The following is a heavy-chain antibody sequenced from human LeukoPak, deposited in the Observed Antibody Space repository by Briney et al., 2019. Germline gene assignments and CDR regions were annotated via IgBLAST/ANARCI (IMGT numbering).Heavy chain of an antibody. J-gene: IGHJ4*02. D-gene: IGHD3-9*01. Sequence: SETLSLTCTVSGGSISSGDYYWRWIRQPPGKGLEWIVYIYYSGNTYYNPSLKSRVTISVDTSKNQFSLKLSSVTAADTAVYYCARAYDILTGPGAYYFDYWGQGTLVTVSS. CDR2: IYYSGNT. CDR3: ARAYDILTGPGAYYFDY. V-gene: IGHV4-30-4*01. CDR1: GGSISSGDYY.